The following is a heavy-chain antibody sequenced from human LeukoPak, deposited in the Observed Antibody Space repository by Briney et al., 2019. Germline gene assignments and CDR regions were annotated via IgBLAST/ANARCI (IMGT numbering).Heavy chain of an antibody. D-gene: IGHD3-10*01. V-gene: IGHV3-64*01. Sequence: GGSLRLSCAASGFTFSSYAMHLVRQASGKGLEYVSAISSNGGSTYYANSVKGRFTISRDNSKNTLYLQMGSLRAEDMAVYYCARGNYGSAFDIWGQGTMVTVSS. CDR2: ISSNGGST. CDR1: GFTFSSYA. CDR3: ARGNYGSAFDI. J-gene: IGHJ3*02.